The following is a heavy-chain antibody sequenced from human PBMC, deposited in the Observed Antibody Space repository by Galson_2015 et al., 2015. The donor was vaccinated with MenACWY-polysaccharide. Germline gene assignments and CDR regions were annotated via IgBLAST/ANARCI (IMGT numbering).Heavy chain of an antibody. J-gene: IGHJ4*02. CDR1: GYTFTTYA. CDR2: INTNTGNP. CDR3: ARDPKQKPTPVPTCRYDD. D-gene: IGHD4-17*01. V-gene: IGHV7-4-1*01. Sequence: SVKVSCKASGYTFTTYAMNWVRQAPGQGLEWMGVINTNTGNPTYAQGFTGRFVFSLDASVSTAYLQIRSLKAADTAVYYCARDPKQKPTPVPTCRYDDWAQGTLVTVSS.